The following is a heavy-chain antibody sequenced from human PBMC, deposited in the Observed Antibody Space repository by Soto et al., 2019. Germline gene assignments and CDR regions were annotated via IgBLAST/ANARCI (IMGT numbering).Heavy chain of an antibody. Sequence: PGGSLRLSCAASGFTFSDYYLSWIRQAPGKGLEWVSYISSSSSHTDYADSVKGRFTISRDNAKNSLYLQMSNVRADDTAVYYCAKDRGYYYDGSGYYREFDYWGQGTLVTVS. J-gene: IGHJ4*02. CDR2: ISSSSSHT. CDR3: AKDRGYYYDGSGYYREFDY. CDR1: GFTFSDYY. D-gene: IGHD3-22*01. V-gene: IGHV3-11*06.